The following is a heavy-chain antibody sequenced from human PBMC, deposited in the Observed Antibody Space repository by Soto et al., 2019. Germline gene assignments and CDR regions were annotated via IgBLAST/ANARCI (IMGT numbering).Heavy chain of an antibody. Sequence: SQTLSLTCAISGDSVASNSVSWNWIRQSPSRGLEWLGRTYYRSKWYNEYAVSVKSRISINPDTSKNQFSLQLNSVTPEDTAMYYCARMYASGWCFDYWGQGILVTVS. V-gene: IGHV6-1*01. CDR2: TYYRSKWYN. J-gene: IGHJ4*02. D-gene: IGHD6-19*01. CDR1: GDSVASNSVS. CDR3: ARMYASGWCFDY.